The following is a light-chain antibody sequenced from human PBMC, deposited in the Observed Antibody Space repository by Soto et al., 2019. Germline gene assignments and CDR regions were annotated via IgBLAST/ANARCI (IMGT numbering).Light chain of an antibody. V-gene: IGLV1-40*01. CDR3: QSYDSSLSAWV. CDR1: SSNIGAGYD. J-gene: IGLJ3*02. CDR2: GNT. Sequence: QSVLTQPPSVSGAPGQRVTVSCTGSSSNIGAGYDVHWYQHLPGTVPKLLISGNTNRPSGVPDRFSGSKSGTSASLAITGLQAEDEADYYCQSYDSSLSAWVFGGGTKLTVL.